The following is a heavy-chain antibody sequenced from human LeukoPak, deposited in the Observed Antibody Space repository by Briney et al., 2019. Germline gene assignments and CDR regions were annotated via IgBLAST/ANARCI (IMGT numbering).Heavy chain of an antibody. J-gene: IGHJ4*02. CDR1: GFTFSSYG. CDR3: AKDLSGSYDY. Sequence: GGSLRLSCAASGFTFSSYGMHWVRQAPGKGLEGVAVISYDGSNKYYADSVKGRFTISRDNSKNTLYLQMNSLRAEDTAVYYCAKDLSGSYDYWGQGTLVTVSS. CDR2: ISYDGSNK. V-gene: IGHV3-30*18. D-gene: IGHD1-26*01.